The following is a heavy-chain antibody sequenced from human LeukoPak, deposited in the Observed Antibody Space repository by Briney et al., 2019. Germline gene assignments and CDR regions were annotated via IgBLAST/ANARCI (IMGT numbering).Heavy chain of an antibody. V-gene: IGHV4-39*07. D-gene: IGHD1-26*01. CDR3: ARDDLVGARKH. CDR2: IYYSGST. J-gene: IGHJ1*01. CDR1: GGSISSSSYY. Sequence: SETLSLTCTVSGGSISSSSYYWGWIRQPPGKGLEWIGSIYYSGSTYYNPSLKSRVTISVDTSKNQFSLKLSSVTAADTAVYYCARDDLVGARKHWGQGTLVTVSS.